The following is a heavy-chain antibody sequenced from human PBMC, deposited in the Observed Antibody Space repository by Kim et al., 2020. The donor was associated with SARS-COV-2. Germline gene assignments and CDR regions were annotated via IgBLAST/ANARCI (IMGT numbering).Heavy chain of an antibody. CDR1: GFTFSSYA. CDR2: ISGSGGST. D-gene: IGHD2-8*01. J-gene: IGHJ4*02. CDR3: AKDLGPHRGVDYFDY. V-gene: IGHV3-23*01. Sequence: GGSLRLSCAASGFTFSSYAMSWVRQAPGKGLEWVSAISGSGGSTYYADSVKGRFTISRDNSKNTLYLQMNSLRAEDTAVYYCAKDLGPHRGVDYFDYWGQGTLVTVSS.